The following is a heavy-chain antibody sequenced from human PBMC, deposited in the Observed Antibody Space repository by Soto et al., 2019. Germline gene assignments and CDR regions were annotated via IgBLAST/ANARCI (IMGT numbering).Heavy chain of an antibody. J-gene: IGHJ5*02. CDR1: GYTLISYG. CDR2: ISGNTGKT. Sequence: QVQLVQSGAEVTEPGASVKVSCKASGYTLISYGVTWVRQAPGQGLDWMGWISGNTGKTNYAQKLQGRVIMTTDTSTSTAYMELKSLASDYTDAYSRTRSWNYTNTRCQNCFDPYGHGSMVTVSA. CDR3: TRSWNYTNTRCQNCFDP. D-gene: IGHD1-7*01. V-gene: IGHV1-18*01.